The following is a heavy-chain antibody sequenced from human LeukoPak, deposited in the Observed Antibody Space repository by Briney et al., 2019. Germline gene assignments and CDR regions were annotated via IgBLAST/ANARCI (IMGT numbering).Heavy chain of an antibody. D-gene: IGHD5-24*01. CDR2: IYPGDSDT. Sequence: GESLKISCKASGYSFTSYWIGWVRQMPGKSLEGMGIIYPGDSDTRYSPSFQGQVTISADESISTAYLQWSSLKASDTAMYYCARARAMATIYFDYWGQGTLVTVSS. V-gene: IGHV5-51*01. CDR1: GYSFTSYW. J-gene: IGHJ4*02. CDR3: ARARAMATIYFDY.